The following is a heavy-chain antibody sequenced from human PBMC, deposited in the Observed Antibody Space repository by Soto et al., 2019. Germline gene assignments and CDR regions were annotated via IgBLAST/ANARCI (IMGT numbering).Heavy chain of an antibody. CDR1: GYTFTSYG. CDR3: ARTGHGFWSTIMTYYYYYMDV. D-gene: IGHD3-3*01. CDR2: ISAYNGNT. J-gene: IGHJ6*03. Sequence: ASVKVSCKASGYTFTSYGISWVRQAPGQGLEWMGWISAYNGNTNYAQKLQGRVTMTTDTSTSTAYMELRSLRSDDTAVYYCARTGHGFWSTIMTYYYYYMDVWGKGTTVTVSS. V-gene: IGHV1-18*01.